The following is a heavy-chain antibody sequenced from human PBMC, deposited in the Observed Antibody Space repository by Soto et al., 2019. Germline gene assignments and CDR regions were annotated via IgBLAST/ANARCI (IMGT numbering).Heavy chain of an antibody. CDR1: GFTFSSYA. D-gene: IGHD2-8*01. Sequence: GGSLRLSCAASGFTFSSYAMHWVRQAPGKGLEWVAVISYDGSNKYYADSVKGRFTISRNNSKNTLYLQMNSLRAEDTAVYYCAKANAVEMATYFDYWGQGTLVTVSS. J-gene: IGHJ4*02. CDR3: AKANAVEMATYFDY. CDR2: ISYDGSNK. V-gene: IGHV3-30-3*01.